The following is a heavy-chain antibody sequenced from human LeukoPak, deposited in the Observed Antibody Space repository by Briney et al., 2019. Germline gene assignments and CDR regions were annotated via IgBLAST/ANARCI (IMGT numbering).Heavy chain of an antibody. Sequence: GASVKVSCKASGYTFTSYYMHWVRQAPGQGLEWMGIINPSGGSTSYAQKFQGRVTMTRDTSTSTAYMELRSLRSDDTAVYYCARGLMYYYDSSGYSPGDYWGQGTLVTVSS. J-gene: IGHJ4*02. CDR3: ARGLMYYYDSSGYSPGDY. CDR2: INPSGGST. V-gene: IGHV1-46*01. D-gene: IGHD3-22*01. CDR1: GYTFTSYY.